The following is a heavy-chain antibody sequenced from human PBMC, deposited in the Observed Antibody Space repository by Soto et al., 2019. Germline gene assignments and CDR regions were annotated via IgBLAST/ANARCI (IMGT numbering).Heavy chain of an antibody. CDR1: GYSFTSYW. Sequence: LGESLKISCKGSGYSFTSYWIGWVRQMPGKGLEWMGIIYPGDSDTRYSPSFQGQVTISADKSISTAYLQWSSLKASDTAMYYCAREYSSGWYEVYYYYGMDVWGQGTTVTGSS. D-gene: IGHD6-19*01. CDR3: AREYSSGWYEVYYYYGMDV. CDR2: IYPGDSDT. V-gene: IGHV5-51*01. J-gene: IGHJ6*02.